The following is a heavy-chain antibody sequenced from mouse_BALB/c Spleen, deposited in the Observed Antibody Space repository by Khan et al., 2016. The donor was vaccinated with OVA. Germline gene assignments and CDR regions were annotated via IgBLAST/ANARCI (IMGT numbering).Heavy chain of an antibody. J-gene: IGHJ2*01. CDR3: ASMSLYYYGSNVEVYYFDY. Sequence: VQLKQSGPGLVKPSQSLSLTCTVTGYSITSDYAWNWIRQFPGNKLEWMGYISFSGDTAYTPSLKSRISITRDTSKHQFFLQLNSVTTEDTATYYCASMSLYYYGSNVEVYYFDYGGQGTTLTVSS. V-gene: IGHV3-2*02. CDR2: ISFSGDT. D-gene: IGHD1-1*01. CDR1: GYSITSDYA.